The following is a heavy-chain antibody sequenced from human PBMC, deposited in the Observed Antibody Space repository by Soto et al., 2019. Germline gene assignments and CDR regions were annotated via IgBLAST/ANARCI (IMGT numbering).Heavy chain of an antibody. D-gene: IGHD4-17*01. CDR3: ARSPTAVTTPRRDTFDV. J-gene: IGHJ3*01. CDR1: GGSISSYY. CDR2: IYYSGSP. V-gene: IGHV4-59*05. Sequence: PSETLSLTCTVSGGSISSYYWSWIRQPAGKGLEWIGLIYYSGSPYYNPSLKSRVTISVDTSRNQLSLKLSSVTAADTAVYYCARSPTAVTTPRRDTFDVWGQGTMVTVSS.